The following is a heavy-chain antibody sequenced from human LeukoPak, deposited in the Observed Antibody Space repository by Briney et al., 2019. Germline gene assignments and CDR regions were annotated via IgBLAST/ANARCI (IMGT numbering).Heavy chain of an antibody. CDR3: ARRGIAVAGQFDP. CDR1: GGSISSSSYY. Sequence: SETLSLTCTVSGGSISSSSYYWGWIRQTPGEGLEWIATIYYSGTTYYNPSLKSRVTISVDTSKNQFSLKLSSVTAADTAVYYCARRGIAVAGQFDPWGQGTLVTVSS. D-gene: IGHD6-19*01. J-gene: IGHJ5*02. V-gene: IGHV4-39*07. CDR2: IYYSGTT.